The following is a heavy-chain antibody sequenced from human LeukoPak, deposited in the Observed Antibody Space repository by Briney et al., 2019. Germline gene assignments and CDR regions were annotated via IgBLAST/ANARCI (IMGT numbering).Heavy chain of an antibody. Sequence: SETLSLTCAVYGGSFSGYYWSWIRQPPGKGLEWIGEINHSGSTNYNPSLKSRVTISVDTSKNQFSLKLSSVTAADTAVYYCARTPPPSASSRSYYFDYWGQGTLVTVSS. CDR1: GGSFSGYY. V-gene: IGHV4-34*01. D-gene: IGHD3-10*01. CDR3: ARTPPPSASSRSYYFDY. J-gene: IGHJ4*02. CDR2: INHSGST.